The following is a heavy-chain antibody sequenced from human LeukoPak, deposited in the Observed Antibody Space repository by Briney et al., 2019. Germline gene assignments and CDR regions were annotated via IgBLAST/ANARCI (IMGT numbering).Heavy chain of an antibody. CDR3: ARDTGQWLGHWYFDL. CDR1: GFTFSSYA. D-gene: IGHD6-19*01. CDR2: ISYDGSNK. Sequence: GGSLRLSCAASGFTFSSYAMHWVRQAPGKGLEWVAVISYDGSNKYYAGSVKGRFTISRDNSKNTLYLQMNSLRAEDTAVYYCARDTGQWLGHWYFDLWGRGTLVTVSS. V-gene: IGHV3-30*04. J-gene: IGHJ2*01.